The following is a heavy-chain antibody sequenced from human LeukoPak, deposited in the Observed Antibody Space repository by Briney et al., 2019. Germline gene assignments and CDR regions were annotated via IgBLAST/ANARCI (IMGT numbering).Heavy chain of an antibody. CDR1: GFTVSSSY. J-gene: IGHJ2*01. V-gene: IGHV3-66*01. D-gene: IGHD3-22*01. CDR3: ARGSHYDSSGFTLFDL. CDR2: IYSGGST. Sequence: GGSLRLSCAASGFTVSSSYMSWVRQAPGKGLEWVSVIYSGGSTYYADSVKGRFAISRDNSQNTLYLQMNSLRAEDTAVYYCARGSHYDSSGFTLFDLWGRGTLVTVSS.